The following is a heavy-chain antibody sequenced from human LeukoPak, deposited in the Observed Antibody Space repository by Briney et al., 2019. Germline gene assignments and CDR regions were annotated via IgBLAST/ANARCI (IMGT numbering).Heavy chain of an antibody. V-gene: IGHV3-23*01. J-gene: IGHJ4*02. CDR2: ISASGGNT. CDR1: GFTFSSYT. Sequence: GGSLRLSCAASGFTFSSYTMSWVRQAPAKGLEWVSAISASGGNTYYADSVRGRFTISRDNSKNTLYLQMNSLRAEDTAVYYCASTFYGDSPPYWGQGTLVTVSS. CDR3: ASTFYGDSPPY. D-gene: IGHD4-17*01.